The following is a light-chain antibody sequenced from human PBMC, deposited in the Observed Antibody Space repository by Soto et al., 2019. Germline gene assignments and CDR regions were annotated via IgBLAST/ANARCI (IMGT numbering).Light chain of an antibody. Sequence: DIQLTQSPSTLSASVGDRVTITCRASQIIDKYLAWYQQKPGKAPKMLIYKASTLASGVPSRFSGSGSGTEFTLTIRSLQPDDFAIYFCQKYNSFWTFGQGTKVDIK. CDR3: QKYNSFWT. J-gene: IGKJ1*01. V-gene: IGKV1-5*03. CDR1: QIIDKY. CDR2: KAS.